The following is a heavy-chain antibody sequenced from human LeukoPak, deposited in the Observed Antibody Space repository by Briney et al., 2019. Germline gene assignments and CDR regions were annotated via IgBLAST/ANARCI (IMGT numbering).Heavy chain of an antibody. J-gene: IGHJ4*02. V-gene: IGHV3-49*04. CDR3: TRVHYDYVWGSYRYGVFDY. CDR1: GFTFGDYA. CDR2: IRSKAYGGTT. Sequence: PGGSLRLSCTASGFTFGDYAMSWVRQAPGKGLEWVGSIRSKAYGGTTEYAASVKGRFTISRDDSKSIAYLQMNSLKTEDTAVYYCTRVHYDYVWGSYRYGVFDYWGQGTLVTVSS. D-gene: IGHD3-16*02.